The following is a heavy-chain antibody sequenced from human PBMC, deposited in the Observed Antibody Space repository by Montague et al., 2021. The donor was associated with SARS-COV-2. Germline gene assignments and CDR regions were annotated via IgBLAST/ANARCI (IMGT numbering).Heavy chain of an antibody. CDR1: GDSVSSNRAA. CDR2: TYYRSKWYN. Sequence: CAISGDSVSSNRAAWNWIRQSPSRGLEWLGRTYYRSKWYNDYAVSVKSRITINPDTSKNQFSLQLNSVTPEDTAVYYCARGGSWLYYFDFWGQGILVSVSS. D-gene: IGHD6-13*01. V-gene: IGHV6-1*01. CDR3: ARGGSWLYYFDF. J-gene: IGHJ4*02.